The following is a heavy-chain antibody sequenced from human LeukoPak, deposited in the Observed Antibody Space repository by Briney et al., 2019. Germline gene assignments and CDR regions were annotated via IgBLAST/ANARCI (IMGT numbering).Heavy chain of an antibody. CDR3: AKDPDHYDSNDYY. CDR1: GFTFSSYW. D-gene: IGHD3-22*01. Sequence: GGSLRLSCAASGFTFSSYWMSWVRQAPGKGLEWVANIKQDGGEKYYVDSVKGRFTISRDNSKNTLYLQMNSLRAEDTAVYYCAKDPDHYDSNDYYWGQGTLVTVSS. J-gene: IGHJ4*02. V-gene: IGHV3-7*05. CDR2: IKQDGGEK.